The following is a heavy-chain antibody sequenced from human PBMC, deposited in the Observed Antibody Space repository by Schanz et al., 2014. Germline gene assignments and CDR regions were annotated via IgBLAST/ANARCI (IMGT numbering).Heavy chain of an antibody. CDR2: ISNDGSIK. J-gene: IGHJ4*02. D-gene: IGHD5-12*01. V-gene: IGHV3-30-3*01. CDR3: ASPSGYSDYGTYFDF. Sequence: QVQLLQFGGGVVQPGRSLRLSCAASGFTFSSYAMHWVRQAPGKGLEGVALISNDGSIKYYADSVEGRFTISRDNSRNTLYLQMNSLRTEDTAVYYCASPSGYSDYGTYFDFWGQGTLVTVSS. CDR1: GFTFSSYA.